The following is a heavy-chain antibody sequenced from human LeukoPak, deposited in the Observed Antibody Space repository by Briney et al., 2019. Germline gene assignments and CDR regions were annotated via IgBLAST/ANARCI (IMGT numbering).Heavy chain of an antibody. CDR3: ARPRTSGYYSAFDN. V-gene: IGHV5-51*01. CDR2: IYPGDSDT. CDR1: GYSFTTYW. J-gene: IGHJ4*02. D-gene: IGHD3-22*01. Sequence: GESLKISCKGSGYSFTTYWIGWVRQMPGKGLEWMGIIYPGDSDTRYSPPFQGQVTISADKSISTAYLQWRSLKASDTAVYYCARPRTSGYYSAFDNWGQGTLVTVSS.